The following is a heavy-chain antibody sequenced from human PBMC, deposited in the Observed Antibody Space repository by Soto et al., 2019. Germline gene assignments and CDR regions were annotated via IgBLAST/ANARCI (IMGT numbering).Heavy chain of an antibody. CDR1: GFTFSSYN. V-gene: IGHV3-48*02. J-gene: IGHJ6*02. CDR2: ISKSSTTI. Sequence: EVQLVESGGGLVQPGGSLRLSCAASGFTFSSYNMNWVRQAPGKGLEWIADISKSSTTINYADSVKGRFTISRDNDKNSLYLQMNSLRDEDTAVYYCAKDGGSFYYDGMDVWGQGTTVTVSS. D-gene: IGHD2-15*01. CDR3: AKDGGSFYYDGMDV.